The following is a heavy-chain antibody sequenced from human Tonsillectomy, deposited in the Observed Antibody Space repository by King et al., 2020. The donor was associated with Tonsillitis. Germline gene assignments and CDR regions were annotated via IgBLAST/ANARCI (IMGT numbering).Heavy chain of an antibody. CDR1: GGSISSGGYS. CDR3: ARGWATVVTPVFDY. CDR2: IYHSGST. D-gene: IGHD4-23*01. J-gene: IGHJ4*02. Sequence: QLQESGSGLVKPSQTLSLTCAVSGGSISSGGYSWRWIRQPPGKGLEWIGYIYHSGSTYYNPSLKSRVTISVDRSKNQFSLKLSSVTAADTAVYYCARGWATVVTPVFDYWGQGTLVTVSS. V-gene: IGHV4-30-2*01.